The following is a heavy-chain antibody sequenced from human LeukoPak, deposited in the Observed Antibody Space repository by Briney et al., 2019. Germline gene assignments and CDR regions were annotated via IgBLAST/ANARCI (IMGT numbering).Heavy chain of an antibody. Sequence: PGGSLRLSCAASGFTVSSNYMSWVRQAPGKGLEWVSVIYSGGSTYYADSVKGRFTISRDNSKNTLFLQMNRLRAEDTAVYHCARAGYYDILTGYFDYWGQGTLVTVSS. V-gene: IGHV3-53*01. D-gene: IGHD3-9*01. CDR2: IYSGGST. J-gene: IGHJ4*02. CDR1: GFTVSSNY. CDR3: ARAGYYDILTGYFDY.